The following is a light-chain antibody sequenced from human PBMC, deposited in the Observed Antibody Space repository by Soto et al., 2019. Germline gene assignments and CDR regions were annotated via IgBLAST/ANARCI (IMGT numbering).Light chain of an antibody. CDR2: DVN. CDR3: CSYAGNYKYV. Sequence: QSVLTHPHSVSGSPGQSVTISCTGTSSDVGAYNFASWYQQRPGTAPRLIIYDVNKRPSGVPDRFSGSKSGNTASLTISGLQAEDEADYYCCSYAGNYKYVFGSGTKVTVL. CDR1: SSDVGAYNF. J-gene: IGLJ1*01. V-gene: IGLV2-11*01.